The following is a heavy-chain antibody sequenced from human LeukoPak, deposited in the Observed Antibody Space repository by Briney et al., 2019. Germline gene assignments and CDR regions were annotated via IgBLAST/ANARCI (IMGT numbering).Heavy chain of an antibody. Sequence: SETLSLTCAISGGSISSSNWWSWVRQPPGKGLEWIGEIYHSGSTNYSPSLKSRVTISVDKSKNQFSLKLSSVTAADTAVYYCARLWDSSSSLDYWGQGTLVTVSS. J-gene: IGHJ4*02. V-gene: IGHV4-4*02. CDR1: GGSISSSNW. D-gene: IGHD6-6*01. CDR3: ARLWDSSSSLDY. CDR2: IYHSGST.